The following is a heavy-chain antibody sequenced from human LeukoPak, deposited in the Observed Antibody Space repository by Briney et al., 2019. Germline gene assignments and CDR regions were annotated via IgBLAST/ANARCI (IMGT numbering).Heavy chain of an antibody. Sequence: PGGSLRLPCAASGFTFSSYSMNWVRQAPGKGLEWVSSISSSSSYIYYADSVKGRFTISRDNAKNSLYLQMNSLRAEDTAVYYCARVSPIDYYDSSGYYYFDYWGQGTLVTVSS. CDR2: ISSSSSYI. J-gene: IGHJ4*02. CDR3: ARVSPIDYYDSSGYYYFDY. V-gene: IGHV3-21*01. D-gene: IGHD3-22*01. CDR1: GFTFSSYS.